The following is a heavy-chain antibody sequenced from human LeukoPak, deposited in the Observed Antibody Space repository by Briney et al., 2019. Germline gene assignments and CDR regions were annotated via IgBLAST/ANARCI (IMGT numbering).Heavy chain of an antibody. Sequence: RASVKVSCKASGYTFTSYGISWVRQAPGQGLEWMGWISAYNGNTNYAQKLQGRVTMTRDTSTSTVYMELSSLRSEDTAVYYCARESVEMATIGDYWGQGTLVTVSS. CDR1: GYTFTSYG. V-gene: IGHV1-18*01. CDR3: ARESVEMATIGDY. D-gene: IGHD5-24*01. J-gene: IGHJ4*02. CDR2: ISAYNGNT.